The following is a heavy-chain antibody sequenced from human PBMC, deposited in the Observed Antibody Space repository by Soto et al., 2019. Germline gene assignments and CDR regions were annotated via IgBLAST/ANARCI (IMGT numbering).Heavy chain of an antibody. D-gene: IGHD6-6*01. Sequence: SVKVSCKASGGTFSSYAISWVRQAPGQGLEWMGGIIPIFGTPNYAQKFQGRVTITADESTSTAYMELSSLRSEDTAVYYCATSSSIAARPQEDYWGQGSLVTVS. J-gene: IGHJ4*02. CDR1: GGTFSSYA. V-gene: IGHV1-69*13. CDR3: ATSSSIAARPQEDY. CDR2: IIPIFGTP.